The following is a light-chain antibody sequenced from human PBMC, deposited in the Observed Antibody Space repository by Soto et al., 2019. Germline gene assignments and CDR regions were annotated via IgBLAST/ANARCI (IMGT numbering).Light chain of an antibody. CDR3: QQYNTYS. CDR2: KTS. CDR1: QSLNSW. J-gene: IGKJ2*01. Sequence: TQSPGTLSASVGDRVSITCRASQSLNSWLAWYQQKPGKAPKLLIYKTSTLESGVPSRFSGSGSGTEFTLTISNLQPDDFATYYCQQYNTYSFGQGTKLEIK. V-gene: IGKV1-5*03.